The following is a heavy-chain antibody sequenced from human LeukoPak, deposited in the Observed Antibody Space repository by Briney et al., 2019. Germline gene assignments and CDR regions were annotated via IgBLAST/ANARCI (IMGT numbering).Heavy chain of an antibody. J-gene: IGHJ6*02. CDR2: ISSRSSYI. CDR1: GFTFSTYS. CDR3: ARELKDYYSMDV. Sequence: GGSLRLSCAASGFTFSTYSMNWVSQAPGKGLEWVSYISSRSSYIYYADSVKGRFTISRDNAKNSLYLQMNSLRAEDTAVYYCARELKDYYSMDVWGQGTTVTVSS. V-gene: IGHV3-21*01.